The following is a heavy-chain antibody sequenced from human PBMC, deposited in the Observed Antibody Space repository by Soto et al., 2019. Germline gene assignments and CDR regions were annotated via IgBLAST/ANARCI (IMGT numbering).Heavy chain of an antibody. Sequence: QVQLVQSGAEVKKPGSSVKVSCKASGGTVSSYTISWVRQAPGQGLEWMGRIIPILGIANYAQKFQGRVTITADKSTSTAYMELSSLRSEDTDVYYCARAHDYGDYSWYFDYWGQGTLVTVSS. J-gene: IGHJ4*02. D-gene: IGHD4-17*01. V-gene: IGHV1-69*02. CDR1: GGTVSSYT. CDR2: IIPILGIA. CDR3: ARAHDYGDYSWYFDY.